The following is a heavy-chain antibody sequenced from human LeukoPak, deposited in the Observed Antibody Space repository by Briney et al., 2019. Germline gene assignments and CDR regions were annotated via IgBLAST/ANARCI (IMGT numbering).Heavy chain of an antibody. D-gene: IGHD6-19*01. V-gene: IGHV3-33*01. Sequence: GGSLRLSCAASGFTFSSYGMHWVRQAPGKGLEWVAVIWYDGSNKYYADSVKGRFTISRDNSKNTLYLQMNSLRAEDTAVYYCARAPYSSGWWNWFDPWGQGTLVTVSS. CDR1: GFTFSSYG. CDR3: ARAPYSSGWWNWFDP. J-gene: IGHJ5*02. CDR2: IWYDGSNK.